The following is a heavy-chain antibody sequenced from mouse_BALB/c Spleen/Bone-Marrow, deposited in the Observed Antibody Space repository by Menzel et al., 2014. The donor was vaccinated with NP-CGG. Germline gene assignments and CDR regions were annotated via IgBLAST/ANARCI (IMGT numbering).Heavy chain of an antibody. J-gene: IGHJ1*01. CDR1: DYSFTSYW. Sequence: VQLVESGAELVRPGASVKLSCRASDYSFTSYWVNWVKQRPGQGLEWIGMIHPSDSETRLNQKFKDKATLTVDKSSSTAYMQLSSPTSEDSAVYYCARGGYDGWYIDVWGAGTTVTVSS. CDR3: ARGGYDGWYIDV. V-gene: IGHV1-74*04. CDR2: IHPSDSET. D-gene: IGHD2-2*01.